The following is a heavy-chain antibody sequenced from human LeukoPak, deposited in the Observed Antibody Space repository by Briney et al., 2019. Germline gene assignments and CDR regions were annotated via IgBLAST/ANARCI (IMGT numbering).Heavy chain of an antibody. J-gene: IGHJ4*01. Sequence: GGSLRLSCAGSGFIFSIYNMNWVRQAPGKGLEWIAYISSSGSTTKYADSVKGRFTMSRDNAKNAVYMEMNSLRVEDTAVYYCARDRGWDGYGYAFLDYWGHGTLVTVSS. CDR1: GFIFSIYN. CDR2: ISSSGSTT. CDR3: ARDRGWDGYGYAFLDY. D-gene: IGHD5-12*01. V-gene: IGHV3-48*04.